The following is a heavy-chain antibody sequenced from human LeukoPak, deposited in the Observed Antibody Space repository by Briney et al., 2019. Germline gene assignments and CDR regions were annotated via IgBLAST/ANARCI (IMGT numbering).Heavy chain of an antibody. J-gene: IGHJ3*02. CDR1: GGSISSYY. CDR3: ARETSKYYYDNKPFDI. V-gene: IGHV4-59*12. D-gene: IGHD3-22*01. Sequence: PSETLSLTCTVSGGSISSYYWSWIRQPPGKGLEWIGYIYYSGSTNYNPSLKSRVTISVDTSKNQFSLKLSSVTAADTAVYYCARETSKYYYDNKPFDIWGQGTMVTVSS. CDR2: IYYSGST.